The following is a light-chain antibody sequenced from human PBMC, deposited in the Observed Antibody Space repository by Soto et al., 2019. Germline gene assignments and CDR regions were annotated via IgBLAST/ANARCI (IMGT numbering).Light chain of an antibody. CDR1: SSNIGAGYD. CDR3: QSYDSSLSGVV. CDR2: GNS. J-gene: IGLJ2*01. Sequence: QLVLTQPPSVSGAPGQRVTISCTGSSSNIGAGYDVHWYQQLPGTAPKLLIDGNSNRPSGVPDRFSGSKSGTSASLAITGLQAEDEAEYYCQSYDSSLSGVVFGGGTKLTVL. V-gene: IGLV1-40*01.